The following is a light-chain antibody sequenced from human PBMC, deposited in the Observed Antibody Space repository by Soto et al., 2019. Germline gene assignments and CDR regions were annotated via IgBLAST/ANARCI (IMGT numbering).Light chain of an antibody. CDR2: AAS. Sequence: DIQMTQSPSFVSACVGDRVTITCRASQGISNYLAWYQQKAGKAPNLLIYAASTLHSEVPSRFGRSGSGIDFALTISSLQPEDFATYYCQQTKSLPHTFGGGTKVEIK. CDR3: QQTKSLPHT. V-gene: IGKV1-12*01. CDR1: QGISNY. J-gene: IGKJ4*01.